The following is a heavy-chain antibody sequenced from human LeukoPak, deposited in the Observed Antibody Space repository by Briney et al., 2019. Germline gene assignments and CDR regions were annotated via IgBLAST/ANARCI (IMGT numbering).Heavy chain of an antibody. CDR1: GGSISSSSYY. D-gene: IGHD3-10*01. CDR2: IYYSGST. Sequence: SETLSLTCTVSGGSISSSSYYWGWIRQPPGKGLEWIGSIYYSGSTYYNPSLKSRVTISVDTSKNQFSLKLSSVTAADTAVYYCARSRVVRGVITTFGYWGQGTLVTVSS. CDR3: ARSRVVRGVITTFGY. V-gene: IGHV4-39*07. J-gene: IGHJ4*02.